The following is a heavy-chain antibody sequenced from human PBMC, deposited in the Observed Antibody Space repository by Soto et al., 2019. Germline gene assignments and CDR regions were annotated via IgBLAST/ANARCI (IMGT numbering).Heavy chain of an antibody. D-gene: IGHD2-21*01. CDR1: GFTFSSYG. J-gene: IGHJ2*01. CDR3: ARVPPHRRSWYWYLDC. V-gene: IGHV3-33*08. CDR2: IYYDGSIK. Sequence: PGGSLRLSCAASGFTFSSYGMHWVRQAPGKGLEWVAVIYYDGSIKYYGDSVKGRFTISRDNSKNTLYLQMNSLRAEDTAVYYCARVPPHRRSWYWYLDCWGRGTLVTVS.